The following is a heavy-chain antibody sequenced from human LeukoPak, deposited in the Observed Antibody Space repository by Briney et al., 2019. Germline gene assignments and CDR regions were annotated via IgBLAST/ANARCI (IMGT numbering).Heavy chain of an antibody. CDR1: GFTFSDYY. CDR3: AKDPLNTVMVSPTFDY. D-gene: IGHD5-18*01. Sequence: GGSLRLSCAASGFTFSDYYMSWIRQAPGKGLEWVSYISSSGSTIYYADSVRGRFTISRDNAKNSLYLQMNSLRAEDTAVYYCAKDPLNTVMVSPTFDYWGQGTLVTVSS. V-gene: IGHV3-11*04. J-gene: IGHJ4*02. CDR2: ISSSGSTI.